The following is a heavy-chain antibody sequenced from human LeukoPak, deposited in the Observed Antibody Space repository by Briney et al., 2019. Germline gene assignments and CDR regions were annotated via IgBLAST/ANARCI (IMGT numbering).Heavy chain of an antibody. V-gene: IGHV3-30*03. CDR2: ISYDGSNK. CDR3: VREKVGRITDFDY. CDR1: GFTFSSYG. Sequence: PGGSLRLSCAASGFTFSSYGMHWVRQAPGKGLEWVAVISYDGSNKYYADSVKGRFTISRDNSKNTLYLQMNSLRAEDTAVYYCVREKVGRITDFDYWGQGTLVTVSS. D-gene: IGHD1-14*01. J-gene: IGHJ4*02.